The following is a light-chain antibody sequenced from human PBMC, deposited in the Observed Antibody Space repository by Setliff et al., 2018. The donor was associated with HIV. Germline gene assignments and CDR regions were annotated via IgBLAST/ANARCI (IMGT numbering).Light chain of an antibody. J-gene: IGLJ3*02. CDR1: TSDIGDYNF. CDR2: GVN. Sequence: QSALAQPASVSGSPGQSITIFCTGTTSDIGDYNFVSWYRQYPGKAPKVIIYGVNNRPSGVSSRFSGSKSGNTASLTISGLQAEDEADYYCSSYTNRYIWVFGGGTKVTVL. CDR3: SSYTNRYIWV. V-gene: IGLV2-14*01.